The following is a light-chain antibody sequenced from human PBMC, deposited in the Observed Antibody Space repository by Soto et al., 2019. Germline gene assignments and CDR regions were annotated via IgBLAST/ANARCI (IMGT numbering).Light chain of an antibody. CDR2: EVS. CDR1: SSDVGACNY. J-gene: IGLJ2*01. CDR3: SSYAGSNNVV. Sequence: QSVLTQPPSASGSPGQSVTISCTGTSSDVGACNYVSWYQHHPGKVPKLMIYEVSKRPSGVPDRFSGSKSGNTASLTVSGLQAEDEADYYCSSYAGSNNVVFGGGTKLTVL. V-gene: IGLV2-8*01.